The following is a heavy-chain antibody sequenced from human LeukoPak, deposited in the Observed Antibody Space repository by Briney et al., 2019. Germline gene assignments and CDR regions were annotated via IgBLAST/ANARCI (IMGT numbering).Heavy chain of an antibody. J-gene: IGHJ5*02. CDR1: GGSISSGDYY. D-gene: IGHD2-2*01. V-gene: IGHV4-30-4*08. CDR3: ARETLLYCSSTSCYWFDP. CDR2: IYYSGST. Sequence: SETLSLTCTVSGGSISSGDYYWSWIRQPPGKGLEWIGYIYYSGSTYYNPSLKSRVTISVDTSKNQFSLKLSSVTSADTAVYYCARETLLYCSSTSCYWFDPWGQGTLVTVSS.